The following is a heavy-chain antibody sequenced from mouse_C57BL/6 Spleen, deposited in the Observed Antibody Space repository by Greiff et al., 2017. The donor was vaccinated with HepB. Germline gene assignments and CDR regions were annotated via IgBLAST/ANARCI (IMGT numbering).Heavy chain of an antibody. CDR1: GFTFSDYY. J-gene: IGHJ4*01. CDR2: INYDGSST. V-gene: IGHV5-16*01. CDR3: ARVRDYGSSYDYAMDY. Sequence: DVKLVESEGGLVQPGSSMKLSCTASGFTFSDYYMAWVRQVPEKGLEWVANINYDGSSTYYLDSLKSRFIISRDNAKNILYLQMSSLKSEDTATYYCARVRDYGSSYDYAMDYWGQGTSVTVSS. D-gene: IGHD1-1*01.